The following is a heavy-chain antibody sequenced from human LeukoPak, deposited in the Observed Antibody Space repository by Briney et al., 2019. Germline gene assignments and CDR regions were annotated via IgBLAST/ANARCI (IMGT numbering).Heavy chain of an antibody. D-gene: IGHD1-1*01. Sequence: PGGSLRLSCAASGFTFSSYWMSWVRQAPGKGLEWVANIKQDGSEKYYVDSVKGRFTISRDNAKNSLYLQMNSLRAEDTAVYYCARGSKDWNPGAFDYWGQGTLVTVSS. V-gene: IGHV3-7*01. CDR3: ARGSKDWNPGAFDY. CDR1: GFTFSSYW. J-gene: IGHJ4*02. CDR2: IKQDGSEK.